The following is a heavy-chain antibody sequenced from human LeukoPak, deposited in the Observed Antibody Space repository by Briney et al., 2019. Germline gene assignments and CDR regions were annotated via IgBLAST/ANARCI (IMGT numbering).Heavy chain of an antibody. CDR1: GFTFSGYG. J-gene: IGHJ4*02. D-gene: IGHD2-15*01. CDR2: ISYDGSNK. V-gene: IGHV3-30*18. CDR3: AKDDSNGGSLYYFDY. Sequence: GGSLRLSCAASGFTFSGYGMHWVRQAPGKGLEWVAGISYDGSNKYYADSVKGRFTISRDNSKNTLYLQMNSLRAEDTAVYYCAKDDSNGGSLYYFDYWGQGTLVTVSS.